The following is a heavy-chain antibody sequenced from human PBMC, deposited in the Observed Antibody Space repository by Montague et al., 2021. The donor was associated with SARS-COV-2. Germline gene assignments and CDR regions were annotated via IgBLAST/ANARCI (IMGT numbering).Heavy chain of an antibody. D-gene: IGHD3-10*01. J-gene: IGHJ6*02. CDR3: ARAVRGVIILSPYYAMDV. V-gene: IGHV4-34*01. CDR2: INHSGRT. CDR1: GGSFSAYY. Sequence: SETLSLTCAVYGGSFSAYYWNWIRQPPGKGLEWIGDINHSGRTNXNPSLKSRVTVSLDTSKNQFSLKLRSVTAADTAVYYCARAVRGVIILSPYYAMDVWGQGTSVTVS.